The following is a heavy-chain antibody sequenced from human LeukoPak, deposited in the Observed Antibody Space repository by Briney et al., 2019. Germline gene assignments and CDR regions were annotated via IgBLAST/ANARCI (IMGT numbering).Heavy chain of an antibody. CDR2: ISGSGGST. CDR3: AKFSYGSGSYQDY. J-gene: IGHJ4*02. Sequence: GGSLRLSCAASGFTFSSYAMRWVRPAPGKGLEWVSAISGSGGSTYYADSVKGRFTISRDNSKNTLYLQMNSARAEDTAVYYCAKFSYGSGSYQDYWGQGTLVTVSS. V-gene: IGHV3-23*01. CDR1: GFTFSSYA. D-gene: IGHD3-10*01.